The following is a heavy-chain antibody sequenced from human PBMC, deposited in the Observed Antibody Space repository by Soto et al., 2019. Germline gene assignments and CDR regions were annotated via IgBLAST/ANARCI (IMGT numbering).Heavy chain of an antibody. V-gene: IGHV3-23*01. CDR1: GFTFSSYA. D-gene: IGHD2-15*01. J-gene: IGHJ4*02. Sequence: GGSLRLSCAASGFTFSSYAMSWVRQAPGKGLEWVSAISGSGGSTYYADSVKGRFTISRDNSKNTLYLQMNSLRAEDTAVYYCARRVGYCSGGSCYSYWGQGTLVTVSS. CDR2: ISGSGGST. CDR3: ARRVGYCSGGSCYSY.